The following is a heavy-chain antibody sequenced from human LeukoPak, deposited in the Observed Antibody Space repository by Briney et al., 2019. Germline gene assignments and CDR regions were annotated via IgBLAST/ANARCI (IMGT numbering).Heavy chain of an antibody. D-gene: IGHD6-13*01. Sequence: GASVKVSCKASGGTFSSYAISWVRQAPGQGLEWMGGIIPIFGTANYAQKFQGRVTITEDESTSTAYMELRSLRSEDTAVYYCARRIAAGDNWFDPWGQGTLVTVSS. V-gene: IGHV1-69*13. CDR1: GGTFSSYA. J-gene: IGHJ5*02. CDR3: ARRIAAGDNWFDP. CDR2: IIPIFGTA.